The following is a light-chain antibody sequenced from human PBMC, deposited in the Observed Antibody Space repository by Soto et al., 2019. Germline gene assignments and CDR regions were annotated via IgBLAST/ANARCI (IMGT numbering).Light chain of an antibody. CDR1: QDIRNY. J-gene: IGKJ3*01. CDR3: QHYNNYPFS. Sequence: DIQMTQSPSSLSASVGDSVTITCRASQDIRNYVAWFQQTPGKAPKSLIYGASNLQSGVPSRFGGRGFWTGFTLTNNTPQPEEFATFYCQHYNNYPFSFGPGTKVDIK. CDR2: GAS. V-gene: IGKV1-16*01.